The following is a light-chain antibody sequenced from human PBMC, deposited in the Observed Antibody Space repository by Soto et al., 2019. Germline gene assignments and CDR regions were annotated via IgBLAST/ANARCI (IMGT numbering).Light chain of an antibody. J-gene: IGKJ4*01. Sequence: DVQMTQSPSTLCASVGDRVTMACRASQSINNLLAWYQQKPGKAPKFLIYDVSTLESGVPSRFSGSGSGTDFTLTISSLQPEDFATYYCQQFNNYPLTFGGGTKVDIK. CDR3: QQFNNYPLT. CDR2: DVS. V-gene: IGKV1-5*01. CDR1: QSINNL.